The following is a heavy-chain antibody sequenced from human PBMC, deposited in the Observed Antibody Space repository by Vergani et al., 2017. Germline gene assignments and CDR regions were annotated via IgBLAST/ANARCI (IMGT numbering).Heavy chain of an antibody. CDR1: GGSISSSSYY. V-gene: IGHV4-39*01. CDR2: IYYSGST. J-gene: IGHJ4*02. Sequence: QLQLQESGPGLVKPSETLSLTCTVSGGSISSSSYYLGWIRQPPGKGLEWIGSIYYSGSTYYNPSLKSRVTISVDTSKNQFSLKLSSVTAADTAVYYCARFGVVPGVDYWGQGTLVTVSS. D-gene: IGHD2-2*01. CDR3: ARFGVVPGVDY.